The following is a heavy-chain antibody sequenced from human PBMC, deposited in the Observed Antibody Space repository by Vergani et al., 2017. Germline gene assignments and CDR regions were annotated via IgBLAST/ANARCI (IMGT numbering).Heavy chain of an antibody. V-gene: IGHV4-59*08. Sequence: QVQLQESGPGLVKPSETLSLTCTVSGGSISSYYWSWIRQPPGKGLEWIGYIYYSGSPYYNPSLKSRVTISVDTSKNQFSLRLASVTAADTAVYYCARPHIDYGDYYFDSWGQGILVTVSS. J-gene: IGHJ4*02. CDR3: ARPHIDYGDYYFDS. CDR1: GGSISSYY. CDR2: IYYSGSP. D-gene: IGHD4-17*01.